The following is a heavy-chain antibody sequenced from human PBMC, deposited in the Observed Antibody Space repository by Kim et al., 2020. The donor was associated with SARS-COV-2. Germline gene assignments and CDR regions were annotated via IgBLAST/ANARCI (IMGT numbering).Heavy chain of an antibody. Sequence: SETLSLTCTVSGGSISSGGYYWSWIRQHPGKGLEWIGYIYYSGSTYYNPSLKSRVTISVDTSKNQFSLKLSSVTAADTAVYYCARGGVGGYCSSTSCYAGPIFADYWGQGTLVTVSS. CDR2: IYYSGST. V-gene: IGHV4-31*03. CDR3: ARGGVGGYCSSTSCYAGPIFADY. CDR1: GGSISSGGYY. D-gene: IGHD2-2*01. J-gene: IGHJ4*02.